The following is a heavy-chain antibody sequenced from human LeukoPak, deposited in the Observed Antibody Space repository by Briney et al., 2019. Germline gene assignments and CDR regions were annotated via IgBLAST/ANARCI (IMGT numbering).Heavy chain of an antibody. V-gene: IGHV4-59*08. J-gene: IGHJ5*02. CDR3: ARHVGYYYGSGSYYKVGWFDP. D-gene: IGHD3-10*01. CDR1: GGSISSYY. Sequence: PSETLSLTCTVSGGSISSYYWSWIRQPPGKGLEWIGYNPSLKSRVTISVDTSKNQFSLKLSSVTAADTAVYYCARHVGYYYGSGSYYKVGWFDPWGQGTLVTVSS.